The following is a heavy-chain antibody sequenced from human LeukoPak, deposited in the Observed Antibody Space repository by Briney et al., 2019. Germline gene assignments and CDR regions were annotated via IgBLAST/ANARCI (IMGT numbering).Heavy chain of an antibody. Sequence: ASVKVSCKASEYTFTSYDINWVRQATGQGLEWMGWMNPNSGNTVYAQKFQGRVTMTRDTSISTAYMELSSLRSEDTAVYYCATGMYSRPSYYYYYMDVWGKGTTVTVSS. J-gene: IGHJ6*03. V-gene: IGHV1-8*01. CDR3: ATGMYSRPSYYYYYMDV. CDR2: MNPNSGNT. D-gene: IGHD6-13*01. CDR1: EYTFTSYD.